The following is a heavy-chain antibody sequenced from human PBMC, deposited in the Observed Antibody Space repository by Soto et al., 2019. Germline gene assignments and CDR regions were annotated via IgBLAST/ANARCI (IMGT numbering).Heavy chain of an antibody. CDR2: ISGSGGST. V-gene: IGHV3-23*01. CDR1: GFTFSSYA. J-gene: IGHJ4*02. CDR3: AKDGYCTNGVCYTAIFDY. D-gene: IGHD2-8*01. Sequence: GGSLRLSCAASGFTFSSYAMSCVRQAPGKGLEWVSAISGSGGSTYYADSVKGRFTISRDNSKNTLYLQMNSLRAEDTAVYYCAKDGYCTNGVCYTAIFDYWGQGTLVTVSS.